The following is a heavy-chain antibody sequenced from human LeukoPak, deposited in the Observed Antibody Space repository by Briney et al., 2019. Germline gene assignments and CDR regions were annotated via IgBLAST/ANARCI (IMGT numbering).Heavy chain of an antibody. Sequence: SETLSLTCAVSGYSISNGYYWGWIRQPPGKGLKWIGSIYHSGSTYYNPSLKSRVTISVDTSKNQFSLKLSSVAAADTAVYYRARHFDSYGPSDAFHIWGQGTMVTVSS. D-gene: IGHD5-18*01. CDR3: ARHFDSYGPSDAFHI. CDR1: GYSISNGYY. CDR2: IYHSGST. J-gene: IGHJ3*02. V-gene: IGHV4-38-2*01.